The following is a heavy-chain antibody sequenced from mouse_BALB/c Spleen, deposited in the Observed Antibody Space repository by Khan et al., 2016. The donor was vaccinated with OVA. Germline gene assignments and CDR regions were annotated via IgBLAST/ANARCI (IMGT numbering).Heavy chain of an antibody. V-gene: IGHV1S81*02. D-gene: IGHD1-1*01. CDR2: INPSNGVT. Sequence: QVQLKESGAELVKPGASVMLSCKASGYHFTSYYMYWVRQRPGQGLEWIGEINPSNGVTNFSEKFETKATLTVDKSSSTAYMQLSSLTSEDSAVYYGTRPDYYGTSWYFDYWGQGTTLTVSS. CDR3: TRPDYYGTSWYFDY. CDR1: GYHFTSYY. J-gene: IGHJ2*01.